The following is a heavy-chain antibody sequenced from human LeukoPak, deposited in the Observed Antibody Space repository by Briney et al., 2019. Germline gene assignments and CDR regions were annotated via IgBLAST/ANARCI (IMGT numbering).Heavy chain of an antibody. CDR1: GYTFTSYY. J-gene: IGHJ4*02. CDR3: ARTFYEQMPHFDY. CDR2: INPSGGDT. Sequence: GASVKVSCKASGYTFTSYYMHWVRQAPGQGLEWMGIINPSGGDTTYAQKFQGRLSMTRDMSTSTVYMELCSLRSEDTAVYYCARTFYEQMPHFDYWGQGTLVTVSS. D-gene: IGHD3-16*01. V-gene: IGHV1-46*01.